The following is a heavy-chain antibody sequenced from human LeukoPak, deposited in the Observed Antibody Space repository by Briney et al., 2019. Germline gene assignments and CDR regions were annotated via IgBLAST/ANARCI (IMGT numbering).Heavy chain of an antibody. D-gene: IGHD3-22*01. CDR1: DGSISSYY. J-gene: IGHJ3*02. CDR2: IYYSGST. V-gene: IGHV4-59*08. CDR3: ARAYDSSGYRGAFDI. Sequence: SETLSLTCTVSDGSISSYYWSWIRQPPGKGLEWIGYIYYSGSTNYNPSLKSRVTISVDTSKNHFSLKLSSVTAADTAVYYCARAYDSSGYRGAFDIWGQGIMVTVSS.